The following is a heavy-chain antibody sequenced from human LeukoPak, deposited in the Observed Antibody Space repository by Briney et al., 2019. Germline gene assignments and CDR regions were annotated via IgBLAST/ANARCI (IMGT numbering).Heavy chain of an antibody. CDR2: IIPIFGTA. CDR3: ARDLPMLHLIMGY. Sequence: SVKVSCKASGGTFSSYAISWVRQAPGQGLEWMGRIIPIFGTANYAQKFRGRVTITTDESTSTAYMELSSLRSEDTAVYYCARDLPMLHLIMGYWGQGTLVTVSS. CDR1: GGTFSSYA. J-gene: IGHJ4*02. V-gene: IGHV1-69*05. D-gene: IGHD2-2*01.